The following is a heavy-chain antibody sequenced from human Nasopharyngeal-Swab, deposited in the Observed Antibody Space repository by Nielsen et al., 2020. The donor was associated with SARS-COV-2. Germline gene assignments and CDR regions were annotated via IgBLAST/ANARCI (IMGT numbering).Heavy chain of an antibody. CDR1: GGTFRNSG. Sequence: SVKVSCKSSGGTFRNSGFSWVRQAPAQGLEWMGGIIPVFGTPLHAQKFQGRVTLSADESTTTTYMELSSLRSQDTAVYYCAKVRTNYGMGLNGALDPWGQGTLVTVSS. D-gene: IGHD4-17*01. V-gene: IGHV1-69*13. J-gene: IGHJ5*02. CDR2: IIPVFGTP. CDR3: AKVRTNYGMGLNGALDP.